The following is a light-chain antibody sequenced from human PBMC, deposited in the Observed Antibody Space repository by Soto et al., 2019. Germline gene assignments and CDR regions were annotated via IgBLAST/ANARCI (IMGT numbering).Light chain of an antibody. J-gene: IGLJ2*01. Sequence: QSALTQPPSASGSPGQSVAISCTGTSSDVGGNKYVSWYQQHPGKAPKLLIYEVSKRASGVPDRFSGSKSGNTASLTVSGHQAEDEADYYCGSYGGSRVFGGGTQLTVL. CDR2: EVS. V-gene: IGLV2-8*01. CDR1: SSDVGGNKY. CDR3: GSYGGSRV.